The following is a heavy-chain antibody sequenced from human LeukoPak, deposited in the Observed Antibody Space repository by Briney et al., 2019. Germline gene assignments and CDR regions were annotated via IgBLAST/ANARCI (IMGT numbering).Heavy chain of an antibody. J-gene: IGHJ4*02. V-gene: IGHV3-23*01. Sequence: GGSLRLSCAASGFTFSDDGMSWVRQAPGKGLEWVSAISGTGSRIFYADSVKGRFTISRDNSMSTLYLQMSSLRAEDTAVYFCARIPGGINYFDYWGQGTLLTVSS. CDR2: ISGTGSRI. D-gene: IGHD3-16*01. CDR1: GFTFSDDG. CDR3: ARIPGGINYFDY.